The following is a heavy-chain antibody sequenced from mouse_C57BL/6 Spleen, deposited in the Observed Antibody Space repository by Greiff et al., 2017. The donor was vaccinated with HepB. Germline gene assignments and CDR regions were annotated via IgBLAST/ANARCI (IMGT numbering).Heavy chain of an antibody. J-gene: IGHJ3*01. D-gene: IGHD2-3*01. CDR3: ARSKDPYDGFAY. CDR2: IDPSDSYT. V-gene: IGHV1-69*01. Sequence: QVQLQQPGAELVMPGASVKLSCKASGYTFTSYWMHWVKQRPGQGLEWIGEIDPSDSYTNYNQKFKGKSTLTVDKSSSTAYMQLSSLTSEDSAVYYCARSKDPYDGFAYWGQGTLVTVSA. CDR1: GYTFTSYW.